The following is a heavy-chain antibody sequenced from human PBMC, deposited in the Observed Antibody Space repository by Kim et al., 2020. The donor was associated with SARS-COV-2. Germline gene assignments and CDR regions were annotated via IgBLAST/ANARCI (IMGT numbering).Heavy chain of an antibody. D-gene: IGHD3-3*01. CDR3: ARGQRWSGYYIPPDY. Sequence: PSLKGRVTISVDTSKNQFSLKLSSVTAADTAVYYCARGQRWSGYYIPPDYGGQGTLVTVSS. V-gene: IGHV4-34*01. J-gene: IGHJ4*02.